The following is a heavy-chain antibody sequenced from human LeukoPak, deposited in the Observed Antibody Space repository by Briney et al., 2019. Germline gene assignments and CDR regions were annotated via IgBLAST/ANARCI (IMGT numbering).Heavy chain of an antibody. V-gene: IGHV3-23*01. Sequence: GGSLRLSCAASGFTFSSYAMSWVRQAPGKGLEWVSAISGSGGSTYYADSVKGRFTISRDNSKNTLYLQMNSLRAEDTAVYYCARDVGTYYYGSGSSSYFDYWGQGTLVTVSS. CDR3: ARDVGTYYYGSGSSSYFDY. D-gene: IGHD3-10*01. J-gene: IGHJ4*02. CDR1: GFTFSSYA. CDR2: ISGSGGST.